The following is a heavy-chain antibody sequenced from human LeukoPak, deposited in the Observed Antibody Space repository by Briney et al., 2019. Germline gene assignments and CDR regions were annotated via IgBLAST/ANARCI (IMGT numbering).Heavy chain of an antibody. V-gene: IGHV4-59*12. CDR1: GDSISSYY. CDR2: IYYSGST. J-gene: IGHJ4*02. Sequence: SETLSLTCTVSGDSISSYYWSWIRQPPGKGLEWIGYIYYSGSTDYNPSLKSRVTISVDTSKNQFSLKLSSVTAADTAVYYCARDGGELWSSSFFDYWGQGTLVTVSS. D-gene: IGHD5-18*01. CDR3: ARDGGELWSSSFFDY.